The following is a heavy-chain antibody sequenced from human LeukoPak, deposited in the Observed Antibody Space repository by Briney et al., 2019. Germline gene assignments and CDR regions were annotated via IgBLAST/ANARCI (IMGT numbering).Heavy chain of an antibody. V-gene: IGHV1-69*05. CDR3: ARVYYDILTGYNNY. CDR2: IIPIFGTA. Sequence: ASVKVSCKASGGTFSSYAISWVRQAPGQGLEWMGGIIPIFGTANYAQKFQGRVTITTDESTSTAYMVLSSLRSEDTAVYYCARVYYDILTGYNNYWGQGTLVTVSS. CDR1: GGTFSSYA. D-gene: IGHD3-9*01. J-gene: IGHJ4*02.